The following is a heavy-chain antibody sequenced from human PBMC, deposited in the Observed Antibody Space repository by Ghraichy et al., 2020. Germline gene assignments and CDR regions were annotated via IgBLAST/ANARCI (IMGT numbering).Heavy chain of an antibody. J-gene: IGHJ4*02. D-gene: IGHD5-18*01. CDR3: AKDRQLWLFEYYFDY. CDR2: ISGSGGST. Sequence: GESLNISCAASGFTFSSYAMSWVRQAPGKGLEWVSAISGSGGSTYYADSVKGRFTISRDNSKNTLYLQMNSLRAEDTAVYYCAKDRQLWLFEYYFDYWGQGTLVTVSS. CDR1: GFTFSSYA. V-gene: IGHV3-23*01.